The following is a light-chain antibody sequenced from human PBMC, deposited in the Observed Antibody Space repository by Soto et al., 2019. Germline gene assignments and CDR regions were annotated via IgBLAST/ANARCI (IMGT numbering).Light chain of an antibody. V-gene: IGKV1-8*01. CDR2: AAS. J-gene: IGKJ4*01. Sequence: IRMTQSPSSISASTGDKITITCRASQAINSYLAWYQQGPGKAPKLLIYAASTLQSGVPSRLSGSGSGTDFTLTISGLQSEDFATYYCQQYYSFPPLTFGGGTKVEIK. CDR1: QAINSY. CDR3: QQYYSFPPLT.